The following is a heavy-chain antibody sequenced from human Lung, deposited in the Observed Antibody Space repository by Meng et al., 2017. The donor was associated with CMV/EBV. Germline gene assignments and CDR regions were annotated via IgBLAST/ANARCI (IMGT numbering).Heavy chain of an antibody. J-gene: IGHJ6*02. D-gene: IGHD6-6*01. Sequence: SXXVSXKASGGTFSSYAISWVRQAPGQGLEWMGGIIPIFGTANYAQKFQGRVTITTDESTSTAYMELSSLRSEDTAVYYCARDLQAARPGYYYGMDVWAQGNXVTGAS. V-gene: IGHV1-69*05. CDR3: ARDLQAARPGYYYGMDV. CDR1: GGTFSSYA. CDR2: IIPIFGTA.